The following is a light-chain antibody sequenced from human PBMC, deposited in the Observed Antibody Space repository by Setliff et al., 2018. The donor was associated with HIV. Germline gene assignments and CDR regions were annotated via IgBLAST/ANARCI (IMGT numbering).Light chain of an antibody. CDR1: SSDVGGYNY. V-gene: IGLV2-14*03. CDR2: AVS. CDR3: SSYASRTPLYA. Sequence: QSALTQPASVSGSPGQSITISCTATSSDVGGYNYVSWYQQHPGKAPKLMISAVSNRPSGVSNRFSGSKSGNTASLTTSGLQAEDEADYYCSSYASRTPLYAFGTGTKVTVL. J-gene: IGLJ1*01.